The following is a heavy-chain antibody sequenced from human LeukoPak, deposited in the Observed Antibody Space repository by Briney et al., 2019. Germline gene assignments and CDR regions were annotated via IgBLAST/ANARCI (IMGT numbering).Heavy chain of an antibody. D-gene: IGHD5-18*01. CDR1: GGSITSSTYS. CDR3: ASSSRGYSYGYWSGLRSQSYFDY. Sequence: SETLSLTCTVAGGSITSSTYSWGWIRQPPGKGLEWIGSIYYNGGTYYNPSLKSRVSISMNTSKNQFSLKLNSVTAADTASYYCASSSRGYSYGYWSGLRSQSYFDYWGQGTLVTVSS. CDR2: IYYNGGT. V-gene: IGHV4-39*07. J-gene: IGHJ4*02.